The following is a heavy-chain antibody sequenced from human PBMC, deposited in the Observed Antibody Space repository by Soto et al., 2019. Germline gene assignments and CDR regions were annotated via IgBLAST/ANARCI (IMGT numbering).Heavy chain of an antibody. CDR3: AKDDYGDHGGYFDY. Sequence: QVPLVESGGGVVQPGRSLRLSCAASGFTFSSYGMHWVRQAPGKGLEWVAVISYDGSNKYYADSVKGRFTISRDNSKNTLYLQMNSLRAEDTAVYYCAKDDYGDHGGYFDYWGQGTLVTVSS. CDR2: ISYDGSNK. V-gene: IGHV3-30*18. CDR1: GFTFSSYG. D-gene: IGHD4-17*01. J-gene: IGHJ4*02.